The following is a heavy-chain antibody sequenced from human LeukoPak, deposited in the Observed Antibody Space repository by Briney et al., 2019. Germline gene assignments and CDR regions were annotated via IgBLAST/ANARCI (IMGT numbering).Heavy chain of an antibody. V-gene: IGHV4-38-2*02. J-gene: IGHJ4*02. CDR1: GCSISSCYY. D-gene: IGHD4-17*01. CDR3: ARQPGDGDRRRLDY. Sequence: PSETLSLTCTVSGCSISSCYYWGLSRPPPRKGQGLVGSNYHSGSTYYNPSLKSRVTISVDTSKNQFSLKLSSVTAADTAVYYCARQPGDGDRRRLDYWGQGTLVTVSS. CDR2: NYHSGST.